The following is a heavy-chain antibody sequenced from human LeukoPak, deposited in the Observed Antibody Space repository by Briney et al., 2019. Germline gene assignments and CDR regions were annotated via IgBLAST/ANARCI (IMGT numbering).Heavy chain of an antibody. CDR3: ARAVKEYCGGDCYSEYFDY. V-gene: IGHV4-30-2*01. CDR2: IYHSGST. Sequence: SQTLSLTCAVSSGSISSGGYSWSWIRQPPGKGLEWIGYIYHSGSTYYNPSLKSRVTISADRSKNQFSLKLSSVTAADTAVYYCARAVKEYCGGDCYSEYFDYWGQGTLVTVSS. D-gene: IGHD2-21*02. J-gene: IGHJ4*02. CDR1: SGSISSGGYS.